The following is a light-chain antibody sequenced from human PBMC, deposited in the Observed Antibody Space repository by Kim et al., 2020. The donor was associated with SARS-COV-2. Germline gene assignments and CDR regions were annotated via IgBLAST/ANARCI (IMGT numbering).Light chain of an antibody. CDR1: QRVSSN. V-gene: IGKV3-15*01. Sequence: SPGERATLSCRASQRVSSNFAWYQQKPGQAPRLLIYGASTRATGIQARFSGSGSGTEFTLTISSLQSEDFAVYYCQQYNNWPPLTFGGGTKVDIK. J-gene: IGKJ4*01. CDR2: GAS. CDR3: QQYNNWPPLT.